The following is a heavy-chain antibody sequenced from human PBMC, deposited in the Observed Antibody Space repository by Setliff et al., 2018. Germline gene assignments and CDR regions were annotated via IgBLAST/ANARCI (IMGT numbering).Heavy chain of an antibody. V-gene: IGHV3-74*03. D-gene: IGHD5-12*01. J-gene: IGHJ4*02. CDR2: ISTDGSSI. Sequence: GSLRLSCAASGFTFSGYYMQWVRPAPGKGLVWVARISTDGSSIAYADSVKGRFTISRDNAKNSLYLQMNSLRAEDTAVYCCARARGGYDFDYWGQGTLVTVSS. CDR3: ARARGGYDFDY. CDR1: GFTFSGYY.